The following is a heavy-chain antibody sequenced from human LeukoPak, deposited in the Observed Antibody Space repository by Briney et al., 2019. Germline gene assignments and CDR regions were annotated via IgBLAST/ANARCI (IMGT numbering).Heavy chain of an antibody. V-gene: IGHV1-69*13. D-gene: IGHD3-10*01. CDR2: IIPIFGTA. CDR1: GGTFSSYA. CDR3: ARTGFGGSGSYYMDYYYGMDV. J-gene: IGHJ6*04. Sequence: VASVKVSCKASGGTFSSYAISWVRQAPGQGLEWMGGIIPIFGTANYAQKFQGRVTITADESTSTAYMELSSLRSEDTAVYYCARTGFGGSGSYYMDYYYGMDVWGKGTTVTVSS.